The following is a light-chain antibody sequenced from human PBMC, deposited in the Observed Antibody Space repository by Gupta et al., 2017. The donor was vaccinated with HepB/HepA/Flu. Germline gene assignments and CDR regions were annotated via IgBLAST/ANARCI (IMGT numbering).Light chain of an antibody. Sequence: SVLTQPPSASWTPGQRVTISCSGSSSNIGSNNVNWYQQLPKTAPKLLIYSNNQRPSGVPDRFSGSKSGTSASLAISGLQSEDEADYYCAAWDDSRNGPVFGGGTKLTVL. CDR3: AAWDDSRNGPV. J-gene: IGLJ2*01. CDR2: SNN. CDR1: SSNIGSNN. V-gene: IGLV1-44*01.